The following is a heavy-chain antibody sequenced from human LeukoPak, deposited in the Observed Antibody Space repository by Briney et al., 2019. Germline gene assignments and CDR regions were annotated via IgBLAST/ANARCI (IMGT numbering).Heavy chain of an antibody. CDR3: ARRPPAYFFDY. Sequence: GGSLRLSCTASGFTFSSYAMSWVRLAPGKGLDWVSSISGSGGGTYYADSVKGRFTISRGNSKNTLYLQMNSLRAEDTAVYYCARRPPAYFFDYWDQGTLVTVSS. CDR1: GFTFSSYA. CDR2: ISGSGGGT. J-gene: IGHJ4*02. V-gene: IGHV3-23*01.